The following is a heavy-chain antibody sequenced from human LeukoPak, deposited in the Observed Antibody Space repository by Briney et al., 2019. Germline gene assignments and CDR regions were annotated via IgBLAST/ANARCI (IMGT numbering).Heavy chain of an antibody. CDR2: ISGSGGST. J-gene: IGHJ4*02. CDR3: SGDRIQIWSYVGTIDF. D-gene: IGHD5-18*01. CDR1: GFTFSSYA. Sequence: PWGSLRLSCAASGFTFSSYAMSWVRQAPGKGLEWVSAISGSGGSTYYADPVKGRFTISRDNSKNTFYLQMNSLNAEDTALYYFSGDRIQIWSYVGTIDFWGPGALVTVSS. V-gene: IGHV3-23*01.